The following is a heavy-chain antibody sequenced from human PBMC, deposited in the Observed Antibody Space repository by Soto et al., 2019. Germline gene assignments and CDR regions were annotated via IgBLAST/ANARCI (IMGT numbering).Heavy chain of an antibody. CDR2: ISYDGSNK. D-gene: IGHD6-19*01. Sequence: SLRLSCAASGFTFSGYGMHWVRQAPGKGLEWVAVISYDGSNKYYADSVKGRFSISRDNSKNTLYLQMSSLRAEDTAVYYCVKDGSSGWPYYYGMDVWGQGTTVTVSS. V-gene: IGHV3-30*18. CDR3: VKDGSSGWPYYYGMDV. J-gene: IGHJ6*02. CDR1: GFTFSGYG.